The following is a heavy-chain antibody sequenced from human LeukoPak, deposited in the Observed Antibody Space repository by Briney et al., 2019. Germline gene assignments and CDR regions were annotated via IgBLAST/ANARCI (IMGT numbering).Heavy chain of an antibody. D-gene: IGHD5-24*01. J-gene: IGHJ4*02. CDR2: MNPNTGNT. V-gene: IGHV1-8*02. CDR1: GYTFTSYG. Sequence: ASVKVSCKASGYTFTSYGISWVRQAPGQGLEWMGWMNPNTGNTVYAQKLQGRVTMTRNTSISTAYMELSGLTSEDTAMYYCARAMATDSWGQGTLVTVSS. CDR3: ARAMATDS.